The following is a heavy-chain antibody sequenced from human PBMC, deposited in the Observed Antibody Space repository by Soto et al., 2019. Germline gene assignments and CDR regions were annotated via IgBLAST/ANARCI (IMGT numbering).Heavy chain of an antibody. CDR2: ISSNSAYI. J-gene: IGHJ5*02. Sequence: GGSLRLSCAASGFTFRSFTMNWVRQAPGKGLEWVSTISSNSAYIYYTDALRGRFTISRDNAKNSLHLQMNSLRAEDTAVYYCPRDASRDSSARGWFDPLGPGTLVTVSS. CDR1: GFTFRSFT. D-gene: IGHD6-13*01. V-gene: IGHV3-21*01. CDR3: PRDASRDSSARGWFDP.